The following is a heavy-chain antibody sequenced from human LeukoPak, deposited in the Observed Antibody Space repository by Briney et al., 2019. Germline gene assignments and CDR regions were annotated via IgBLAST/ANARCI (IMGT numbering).Heavy chain of an antibody. CDR3: ARKGRSWFNDFDY. CDR1: GFTFSDYY. D-gene: IGHD6-13*01. Sequence: GGSLRLSCAASGFTFSDYYMSWIRQAPGKGLEWVSYISGGSSNTNYADSVRGRFTASRDNAKNSLYLQMNSLRAEDTAVYYCARKGRSWFNDFDYWGQGTLVTVSS. CDR2: ISGGSSNT. J-gene: IGHJ4*02. V-gene: IGHV3-11*06.